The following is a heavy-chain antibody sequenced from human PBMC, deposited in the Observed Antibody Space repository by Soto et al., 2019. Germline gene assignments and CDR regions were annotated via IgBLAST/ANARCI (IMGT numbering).Heavy chain of an antibody. Sequence: GASVKVSCKASGYTFTVYYMHWVRQAPGQGLEWMGWINPKSGGTMYPQKFQGRVTMTRDTSTSTVYMELSSLRSEDTAVYYCARDFDPTTVVTRGWSDNWFDPWGQGTLVTVSS. CDR1: GYTFTVYY. CDR2: INPKSGGT. CDR3: ARDFDPTTVVTRGWSDNWFDP. V-gene: IGHV1-2*02. D-gene: IGHD4-17*01. J-gene: IGHJ5*02.